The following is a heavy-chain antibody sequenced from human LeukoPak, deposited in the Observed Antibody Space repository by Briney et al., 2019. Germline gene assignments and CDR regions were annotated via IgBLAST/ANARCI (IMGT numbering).Heavy chain of an antibody. D-gene: IGHD3-10*01. CDR3: ARGGYYGSGNDFRFDP. Sequence: SETLSLTCTVSGGPITSYYWSWIRQPPGKGLEWIGYIYYSGSTNYNPSLKSRVTISVETSKNRFSLKLKSVTAADTAAYYCARGGYYGSGNDFRFDPWGQGTLVTVSS. CDR1: GGPITSYY. J-gene: IGHJ5*02. CDR2: IYYSGST. V-gene: IGHV4-59*01.